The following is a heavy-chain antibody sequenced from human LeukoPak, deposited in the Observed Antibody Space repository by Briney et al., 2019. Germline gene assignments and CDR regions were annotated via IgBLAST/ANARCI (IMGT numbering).Heavy chain of an antibody. Sequence: SGGSLRLSCAASGFTFSTYWMHWVRQAPGKGLVWVSRIYSDGISTNYADSAKGRFTISRDNSKNTLYLQMNSLRAEDTAVYYCAKYISGGDPYYGMDVWGQGTTVTVSS. V-gene: IGHV3-74*01. CDR2: IYSDGIST. CDR3: AKYISGGDPYYGMDV. CDR1: GFTFSTYW. D-gene: IGHD4-17*01. J-gene: IGHJ6*02.